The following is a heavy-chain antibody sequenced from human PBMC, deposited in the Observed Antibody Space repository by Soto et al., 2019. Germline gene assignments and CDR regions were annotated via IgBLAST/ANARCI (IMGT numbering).Heavy chain of an antibody. Sequence: SSETMSLTCSVTGGSTRSYYWRWIRQPIGKTLKWIGYIYSSGTTNYNPSLKSRVTMSVGMSEKQLFLNLSSVSAAVTAVYYCVAWARGSGGVYYFDHWGQGTLVTVSS. D-gene: IGHD6-19*01. CDR2: IYSSGTT. V-gene: IGHV4-59*01. CDR3: VAWARGSGGVYYFDH. CDR1: GGSTRSYY. J-gene: IGHJ4*02.